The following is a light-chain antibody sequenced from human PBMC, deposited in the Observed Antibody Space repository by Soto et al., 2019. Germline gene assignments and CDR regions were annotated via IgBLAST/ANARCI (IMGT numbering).Light chain of an antibody. J-gene: IGLJ2*01. Sequence: QSALPQPASVSGSPGQSITISCTGTSSDVGGYNYVSWYQQHPGKAPKLMIYDVSNRPSGVSNRFSGSKSGNTSSLTISGLPSEYEADYYGSSYTSSSTRVFGGGTKLTV. V-gene: IGLV2-14*01. CDR2: DVS. CDR1: SSDVGGYNY. CDR3: SSYTSSSTRV.